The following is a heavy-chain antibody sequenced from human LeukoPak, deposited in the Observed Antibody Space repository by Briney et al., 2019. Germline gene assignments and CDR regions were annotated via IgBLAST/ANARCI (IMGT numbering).Heavy chain of an antibody. CDR2: ISYDVSNK. Sequence: GGSLRLSCAASGFTFSSYGMHWVRQAPGKVLHWVAVISYDVSNKYYAASVKGRFTISRDNSKNTLYLQMNSLRAEDTAVFYCAKDSGRRYFDWLFDYWGQGTLVTVSS. CDR3: AKDSGRRYFDWLFDY. J-gene: IGHJ4*02. V-gene: IGHV3-30*18. CDR1: GFTFSSYG. D-gene: IGHD3-9*01.